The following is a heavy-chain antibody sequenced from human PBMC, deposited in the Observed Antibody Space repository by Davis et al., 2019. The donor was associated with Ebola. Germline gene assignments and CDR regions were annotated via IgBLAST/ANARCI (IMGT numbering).Heavy chain of an antibody. CDR2: FIPIFGTA. D-gene: IGHD3-10*01. Sequence: SVKVSCKASGGTFSSYAISWVRQAPGQGLEWMGGFIPIFGTANYAQMFQGRVTITADKSTSTAYMELSSLRFEDTAVYYCARGGSLLWFREAQNNWFDPWGQGTLVTVSS. CDR3: ARGGSLLWFREAQNNWFDP. J-gene: IGHJ5*02. CDR1: GGTFSSYA. V-gene: IGHV1-69*06.